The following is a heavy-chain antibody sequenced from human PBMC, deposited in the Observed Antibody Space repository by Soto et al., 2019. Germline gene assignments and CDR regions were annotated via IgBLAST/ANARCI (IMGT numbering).Heavy chain of an antibody. Sequence: QITLKESGPPLVKPTQTLTLTCTFSVFSLRTPGVGVGWVRPPPGKALEWLALIFWDDDKRYRPSLNSMLTSYKDTSKNQVVLTMTNMDPVDTAKYYCASSTGYRIFDCWGQGTMVAGSS. J-gene: IGHJ4*02. CDR1: VFSLRTPGVG. CDR3: ASSTGYRIFDC. CDR2: IFWDDDK. D-gene: IGHD3-9*01. V-gene: IGHV2-5*02.